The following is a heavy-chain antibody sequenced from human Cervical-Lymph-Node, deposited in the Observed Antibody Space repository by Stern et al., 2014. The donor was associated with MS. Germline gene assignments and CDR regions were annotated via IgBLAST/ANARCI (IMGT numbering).Heavy chain of an antibody. J-gene: IGHJ5*01. D-gene: IGHD2-21*02. V-gene: IGHV1-69*01. Sequence: QVQLGQSGAEVKKPGSSVKVSCKASGGTFSTSVISWVRQAPGQGLEGMGGIIPVLGTTNYGQKFQGRVTITADESTSTAYMELSSLRSEDTAMYYCATYYCGGDCYSGYFDPWGQGTLVTVSS. CDR3: ATYYCGGDCYSGYFDP. CDR1: GGTFSTSV. CDR2: IIPVLGTT.